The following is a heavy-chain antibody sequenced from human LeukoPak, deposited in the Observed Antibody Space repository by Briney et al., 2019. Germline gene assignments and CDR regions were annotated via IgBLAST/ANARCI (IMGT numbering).Heavy chain of an antibody. D-gene: IGHD1-1*01. J-gene: IGHJ4*02. V-gene: IGHV1-24*01. CDR3: TRDRGAYNLYDY. CDR1: GYTLTELS. Sequence: ASVKVSCKVSGYTLTELSMHWLRQAPGKGLEWMGGFDPEDGETIYAQKFQGRVTMTEDTSTDTAYMELSSLRSEDTAVYHCTRDRGAYNLYDYWGQGTLVTVSS. CDR2: FDPEDGET.